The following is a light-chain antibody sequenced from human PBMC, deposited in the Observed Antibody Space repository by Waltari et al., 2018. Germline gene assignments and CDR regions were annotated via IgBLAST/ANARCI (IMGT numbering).Light chain of an antibody. CDR3: QVWDADGDHVV. V-gene: IGLV3-21*03. Sequence: SYVLTQPPSVSVAPGKTAKITCGGTDIQTKTVQWYQQKPGRAPALFVFDDDKRPSGIPGRGSGSNSGSAATLTISRVEPGDEVDYYCQVWDADGDHVVFGGGTRLTVL. J-gene: IGLJ3*02. CDR1: DIQTKT. CDR2: DDD.